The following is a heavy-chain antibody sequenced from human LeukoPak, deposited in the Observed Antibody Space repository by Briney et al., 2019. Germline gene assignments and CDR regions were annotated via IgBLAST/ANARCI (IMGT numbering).Heavy chain of an antibody. Sequence: SETLSLTCSVSGGSRSSSNYYWGWIRQPPGKGLEWVGNIYYSGSTYYNPSLESRVTMSVDTSKNQFSLRLSSVTAADTAVYYCARTIRGEPSTQEYFDYWGQGTLVTVSS. J-gene: IGHJ4*02. V-gene: IGHV4-39*07. D-gene: IGHD3-10*01. CDR3: ARTIRGEPSTQEYFDY. CDR2: IYYSGST. CDR1: GGSRSSSNYY.